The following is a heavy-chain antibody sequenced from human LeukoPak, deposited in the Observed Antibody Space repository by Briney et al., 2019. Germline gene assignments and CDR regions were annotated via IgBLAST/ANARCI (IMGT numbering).Heavy chain of an antibody. CDR2: IFSIGST. J-gene: IGHJ4*02. D-gene: IGHD1-26*01. V-gene: IGHV4-4*07. CDR1: GGSISSYY. Sequence: SETLSLTCTVSGGSISSYYWNWIRQPAGKGLEWIGRIFSIGSTNYNPSLKSRVTMSVDMSKNQFSLKLRSVTAADTAMYYCARAQWELPDYWGQGTLVTVSS. CDR3: ARAQWELPDY.